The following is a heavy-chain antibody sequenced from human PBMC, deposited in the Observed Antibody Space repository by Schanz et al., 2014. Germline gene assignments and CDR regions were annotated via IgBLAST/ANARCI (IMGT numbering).Heavy chain of an antibody. Sequence: EAQLLESGGGLVQPGGSLRLSCAASGFNFKAYAMSWVRQAPGKGLEWVSGIEFSGGTTYYADSVKGRFTISRDNSKNALYLQMDSLRAEDTAVYYCARENLNWEAFDIWGQGTVVTVSS. J-gene: IGHJ3*02. CDR2: IEFSGGTT. CDR3: ARENLNWEAFDI. V-gene: IGHV3-23*01. D-gene: IGHD7-27*01. CDR1: GFNFKAYA.